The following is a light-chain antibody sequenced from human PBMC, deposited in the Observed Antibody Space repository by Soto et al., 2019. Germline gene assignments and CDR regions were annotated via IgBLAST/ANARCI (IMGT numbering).Light chain of an antibody. CDR3: QQYDNLPYT. Sequence: DIQMTQSPSTLSASVGDRVTITCRASQTIDSWLAWYQQRPGKPPNLLIYKASTLASGVPSRFSGSGSGTEFTLTINSLQPDDFATYYCQQYDNLPYTFGQGTKLEIK. CDR1: QTIDSW. CDR2: KAS. V-gene: IGKV1-5*03. J-gene: IGKJ2*01.